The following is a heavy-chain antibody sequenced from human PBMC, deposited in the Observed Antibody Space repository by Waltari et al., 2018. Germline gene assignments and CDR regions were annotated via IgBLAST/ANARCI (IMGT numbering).Heavy chain of an antibody. Sequence: EVQLVETGGSLIQPGGSLRLSCAASGFSVSSSYMAWVRQGAGKGLEWVSVIHIARNTHNADSVKGRFTVSRDNSENTLYLQMNRLRAEDTALYYCARLAVAGPDVYSFYSGMDVWGQGTTVTVSS. CDR1: GFSVSSSY. V-gene: IGHV3-53*02. CDR3: ARLAVAGPDVYSFYSGMDV. D-gene: IGHD6-19*01. J-gene: IGHJ6*02. CDR2: IHIARNT.